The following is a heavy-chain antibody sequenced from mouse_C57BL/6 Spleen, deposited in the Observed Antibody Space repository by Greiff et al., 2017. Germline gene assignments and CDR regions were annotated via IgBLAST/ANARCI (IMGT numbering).Heavy chain of an antibody. CDR3: ARRENYYGSSYGY. CDR2: INPSTGGT. Sequence: VHVKQSGPELVKPGASVKISCKASGYSFTGYYMNWVKQSPEKSLEWIGEINPSTGGTTYNQKFKAKATLTVDKSSSTAYMQLKSLTSEDSAVYYCARRENYYGSSYGYWGQGTLVTVSA. D-gene: IGHD1-1*01. CDR1: GYSFTGYY. V-gene: IGHV1-42*01. J-gene: IGHJ3*01.